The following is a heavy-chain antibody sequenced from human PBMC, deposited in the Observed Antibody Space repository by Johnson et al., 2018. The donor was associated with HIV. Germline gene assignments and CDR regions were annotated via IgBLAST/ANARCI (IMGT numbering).Heavy chain of an antibody. J-gene: IGHJ3*02. D-gene: IGHD2-2*01. Sequence: VQLVESGGGLVQPGGSLRLSCAASGFTFSSYAMSWVRQAPGQGLEWVSAISGSGGSTYYADPVKGRFTISRDNSKNTLYLQMNSLRAEDTAVYYCAKDAVVVPAANPDAFDIWGQGTLVTV. CDR1: GFTFSSYA. V-gene: IGHV3-23*04. CDR2: ISGSGGST. CDR3: AKDAVVVPAANPDAFDI.